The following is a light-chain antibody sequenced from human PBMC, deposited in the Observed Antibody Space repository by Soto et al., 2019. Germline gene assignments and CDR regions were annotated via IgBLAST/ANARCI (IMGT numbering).Light chain of an antibody. V-gene: IGKV3-20*01. Sequence: DMVLTQSPCTLSLSPGERATLSCRASQSVGSIYLAWYQQKPGQAPRLLIHGASSRATGIPDRFSGSGSGTDFTLTISRLEPEDFAVYYCQQYGSSFTWTFGQGTKVDI. CDR1: QSVGSIY. CDR2: GAS. CDR3: QQYGSSFTWT. J-gene: IGKJ1*01.